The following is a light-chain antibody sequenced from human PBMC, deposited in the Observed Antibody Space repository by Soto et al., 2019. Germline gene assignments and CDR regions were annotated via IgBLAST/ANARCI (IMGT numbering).Light chain of an antibody. CDR1: QSISSY. Sequence: DIQMTQSPPSLSASVGDRVTITCRASQSISSYLKWYQQKPGRAPKLLIYAASTLQSGVPSRFSGTGSGTDFTLTISSLHPEDFATYYCQQSYSTPWTFGQGTKVDIK. J-gene: IGKJ1*01. V-gene: IGKV1-39*01. CDR2: AAS. CDR3: QQSYSTPWT.